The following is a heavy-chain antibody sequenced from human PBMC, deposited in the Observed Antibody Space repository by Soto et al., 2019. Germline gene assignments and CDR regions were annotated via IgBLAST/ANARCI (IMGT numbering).Heavy chain of an antibody. D-gene: IGHD1-1*01. CDR2: INPSGGST. J-gene: IGHJ4*02. Sequence: SVKVSCKASGYTFTIYDMHWVRQAPGQGLEWMGIINPSGGSTSYAQKFQGRVTMTRDTSTSTVYMELSSLRSEDTAVYYCARVLYNWNDASPYWGQGTLVTVSS. CDR3: ARVLYNWNDASPY. CDR1: GYTFTIYD. V-gene: IGHV1-46*03.